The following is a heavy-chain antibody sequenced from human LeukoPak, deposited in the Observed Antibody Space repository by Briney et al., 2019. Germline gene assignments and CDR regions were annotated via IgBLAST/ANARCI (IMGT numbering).Heavy chain of an antibody. V-gene: IGHV3-20*04. D-gene: IGHD3-22*01. Sequence: GGSLRLSCAASGFTFDEYGMSWVRQTPGKGLEWVAGIDWNGGSTGYADSVKGRFTISRNNAKNSLYLQMNSLRAEDTALYYCARRAMVVVATPAVDYWGQGTLVTVSS. CDR3: ARRAMVVVATPAVDY. CDR1: GFTFDEYG. J-gene: IGHJ4*02. CDR2: IDWNGGST.